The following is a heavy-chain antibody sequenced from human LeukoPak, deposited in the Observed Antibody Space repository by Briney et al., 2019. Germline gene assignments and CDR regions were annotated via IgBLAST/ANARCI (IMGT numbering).Heavy chain of an antibody. CDR2: ISGSGGTT. V-gene: IGHV3-23*01. Sequence: GGSLRLSCSASGFSFSSYATSWVRQAPGKGLEWVSGISGSGGTTYYAGSVKGRFTISRDISKNTLYLQMSSLRAGDTAVYYCARDLYADFWSGSVFDYWGRGTLVTVSS. D-gene: IGHD3-3*01. J-gene: IGHJ4*02. CDR1: GFSFSSYA. CDR3: ARDLYADFWSGSVFDY.